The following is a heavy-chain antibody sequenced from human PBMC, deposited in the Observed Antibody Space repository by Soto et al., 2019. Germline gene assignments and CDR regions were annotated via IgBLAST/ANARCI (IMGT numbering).Heavy chain of an antibody. Sequence: SETLSLTCAVYGGSFRGYYWSWIRQPPGKGLEWIGEINHSGSTNYNPSLKSRVTISVDTSKNQFSLKLSSVTAADTAVYYCARGGGSIKKDIVVVVAALKSFYFDYWGQGTLVTVSS. CDR1: GGSFRGYY. D-gene: IGHD2-15*01. CDR2: INHSGST. V-gene: IGHV4-34*01. CDR3: ARGGGSIKKDIVVVVAALKSFYFDY. J-gene: IGHJ4*02.